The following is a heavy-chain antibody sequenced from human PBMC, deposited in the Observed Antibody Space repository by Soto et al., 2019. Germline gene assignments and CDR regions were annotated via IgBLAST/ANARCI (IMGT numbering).Heavy chain of an antibody. CDR1: GYSFTSYW. J-gene: IGHJ5*02. CDR2: IDPSDSYT. V-gene: IGHV5-10-1*01. Sequence: GESLKISCKGSGYSFTSYWISWVRQMPGKGLEWMGRIDPSDSYTNYSPSFQGHVTISADKSISTAYLQWGSLKASDTAMYYCARLMKVDTAMAYMYNWFDPWGQGTLVTVSS. CDR3: ARLMKVDTAMAYMYNWFDP. D-gene: IGHD5-18*01.